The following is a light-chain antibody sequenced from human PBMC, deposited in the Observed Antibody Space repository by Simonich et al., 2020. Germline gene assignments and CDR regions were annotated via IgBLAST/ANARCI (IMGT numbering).Light chain of an antibody. CDR2: DAS. J-gene: IGKJ4*01. CDR1: QDISNY. V-gene: IGKV1-33*01. Sequence: DIQMTQSPSSPSASVGDRVTITCQASQDISNYLNWYQQKPGKAPKLLNYDASNLETGVPSRFSGSGSGTDFTFTISSLQPEDIATYYCQQYDNLPTFGGGTKVEIK. CDR3: QQYDNLPT.